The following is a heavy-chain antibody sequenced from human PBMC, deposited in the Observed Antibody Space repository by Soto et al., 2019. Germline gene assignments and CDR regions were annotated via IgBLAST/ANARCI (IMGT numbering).Heavy chain of an antibody. J-gene: IGHJ5*02. CDR1: GGTFSSYT. Sequence: ASVKVSCKASGGTFSSYTISWVRQAPGQGLEWMGRIIPILGIANYAQKFQGRVTITADKSTSTAYMELGSLGSEDTAVYYCARECGTMWFDPWGQGTLVTVSS. D-gene: IGHD2-15*01. CDR3: ARECGTMWFDP. CDR2: IIPILGIA. V-gene: IGHV1-69*04.